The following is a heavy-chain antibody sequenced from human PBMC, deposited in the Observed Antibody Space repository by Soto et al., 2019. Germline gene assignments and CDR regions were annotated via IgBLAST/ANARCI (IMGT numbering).Heavy chain of an antibody. D-gene: IGHD2-2*01. J-gene: IGHJ4*02. V-gene: IGHV3-33*01. CDR1: GFTFSSYG. CDR2: IWYDGSNK. Sequence: QVQLVESGGGVVQPGRSLRLSCAASGFTFSSYGMHWVRQAPGKGLEWVAVIWYDGSNKYYADSVKGRVTISRDNSKNTLYLQMNSLRAEDTAVYYCASRSPALDYWGQGTLVTVSS. CDR3: ASRSPALDY.